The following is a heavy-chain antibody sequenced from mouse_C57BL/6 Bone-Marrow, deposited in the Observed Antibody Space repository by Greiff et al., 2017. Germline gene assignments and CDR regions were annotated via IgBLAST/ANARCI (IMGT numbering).Heavy chain of an antibody. CDR3: ARSGIAGWDD. J-gene: IGHJ3*01. CDR2: INPSSGYT. V-gene: IGHV1-7*01. CDR1: GYTFTSYW. Sequence: QVQLKESGAELAKPGASVKLSCKASGYTFTSYWMHWVKQRPGQGLEWIGYINPSSGYTKYNQKFKDKDPLTADKSSSTAYMQLSSLAYGDHAVYECARSGIAGWDDWGKGNLVTVSA. D-gene: IGHD1-1*02.